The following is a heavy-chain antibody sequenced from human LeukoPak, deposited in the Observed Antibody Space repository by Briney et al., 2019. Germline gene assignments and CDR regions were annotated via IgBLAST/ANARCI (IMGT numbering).Heavy chain of an antibody. V-gene: IGHV3-74*01. CDR2: INSDGINT. CDR3: ARDLGQYYDTSDNWFDP. D-gene: IGHD3-22*01. Sequence: GGSLRLSCAASGFTFSNYWMHWVRQAPGKGLVWVSRINSDGINTSYADSVKGRFTISRDNAKNTLNLQMNSLRAEDTAVYYCARDLGQYYDTSDNWFDPWXXGTLVTVSS. J-gene: IGHJ5*02. CDR1: GFTFSNYW.